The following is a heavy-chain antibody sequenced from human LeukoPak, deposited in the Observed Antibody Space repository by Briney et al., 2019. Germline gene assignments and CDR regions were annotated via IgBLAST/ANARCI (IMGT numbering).Heavy chain of an antibody. CDR3: ARDFRSYGDYYYGMDV. Sequence: PSETLSLTCTVSGGSIGSYYWSWIRQPPGKGLEWIGYIYYSGSTNYNPSLKSRVTISVDTSKNQFSLKLSSVTAADTAVYYCARDFRSYGDYYYGMDVWGQGTTVTVSS. V-gene: IGHV4-59*01. CDR1: GGSIGSYY. J-gene: IGHJ6*02. CDR2: IYYSGST. D-gene: IGHD3-16*01.